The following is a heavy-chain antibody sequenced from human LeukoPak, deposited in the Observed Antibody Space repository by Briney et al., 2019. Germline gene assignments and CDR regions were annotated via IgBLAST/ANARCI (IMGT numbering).Heavy chain of an antibody. CDR1: GFTFSSYW. V-gene: IGHV3-7*03. CDR3: ASAVDGYNYSFDY. D-gene: IGHD5-24*01. CDR2: IKQDGSEK. J-gene: IGHJ4*02. Sequence: GGSLRLSCAASGFTFSSYWMSWVRQAPGKGLEWVANIKQDGSEKYYVDSVKGRFTISRDNAKNSLYLQMNSLRAEDTAVYYCASAVDGYNYSFDYWGQGTLVTVSS.